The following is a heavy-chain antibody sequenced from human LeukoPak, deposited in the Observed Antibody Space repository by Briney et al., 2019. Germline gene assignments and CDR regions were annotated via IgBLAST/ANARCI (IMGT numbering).Heavy chain of an antibody. Sequence: SETLSLTCTVSGGSISSGSYYWSWIRQPAGKGLEWIGRIYTSGSIKYNPSLKSRVTISIDTSKNQFSLKLSSVTATDTAVYYCARDGYSSGWAFDPWGQGTLVTVSS. CDR2: IYTSGSI. CDR3: ARDGYSSGWAFDP. V-gene: IGHV4-61*02. J-gene: IGHJ5*02. CDR1: GGSISSGSYY. D-gene: IGHD6-19*01.